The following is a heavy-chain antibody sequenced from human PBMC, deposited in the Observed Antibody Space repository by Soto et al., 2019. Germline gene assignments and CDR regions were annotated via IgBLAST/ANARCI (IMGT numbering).Heavy chain of an antibody. V-gene: IGHV4-59*06. D-gene: IGHD5-18*01. Sequence: PSEPLSLTCSVSGGSINSYWWSWIRQPAGKGLEWIGYIYYSGSTYYNPSLKSRVTISVDTSKNQFSLKLSSVTAADTAVYYCARVDIQLSYYFDYWGQGTLVTVSS. CDR1: GGSINSYW. CDR3: ARVDIQLSYYFDY. J-gene: IGHJ4*02. CDR2: IYYSGST.